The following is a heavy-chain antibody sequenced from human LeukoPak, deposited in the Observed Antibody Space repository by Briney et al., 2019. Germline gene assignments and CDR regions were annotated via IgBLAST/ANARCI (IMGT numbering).Heavy chain of an antibody. Sequence: GGSLRLSCAASGFTFNTYWMSWVRQAPGKGLEWVANIKQDGSEKYYVDSVKGRFTISRDNAKNSLYLQMNSLRAEDTAVYYCAKDSHWILFDDWGQGTLVTVSS. CDR2: IKQDGSEK. D-gene: IGHD2-2*03. J-gene: IGHJ4*02. CDR3: AKDSHWILFDD. V-gene: IGHV3-7*01. CDR1: GFTFNTYW.